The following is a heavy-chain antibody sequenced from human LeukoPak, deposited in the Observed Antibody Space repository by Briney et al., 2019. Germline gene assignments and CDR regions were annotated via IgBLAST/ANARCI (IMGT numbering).Heavy chain of an antibody. J-gene: IGHJ3*02. V-gene: IGHV4-38-2*02. D-gene: IGHD3-22*01. CDR3: ARVVKRPDYYDSSGLAAVAFDI. CDR2: IYQSGTT. Sequence: SETLSLTCTVSGYSISSGYYWGWIRQPPGKGLEWIGNIYQSGTTYYNPSLKTRITVSLDTSKNQFSLKLSSVTAADTAVYYCARVVKRPDYYDSSGLAAVAFDIWGQGTMVTVSS. CDR1: GYSISSGYY.